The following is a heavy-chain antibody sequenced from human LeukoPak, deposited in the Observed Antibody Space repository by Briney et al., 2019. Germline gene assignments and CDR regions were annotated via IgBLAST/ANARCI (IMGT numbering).Heavy chain of an antibody. CDR2: ISGSGGST. CDR3: AKEGDSSGYLPYYFDY. D-gene: IGHD3-22*01. CDR1: GFTFSSYA. V-gene: IGHV3-23*01. Sequence: PGGSLRLSRAASGFTFSSYAMGWVRQAPGKGLEWVSAISGSGGSTYYADSVKGRFTISRDNSKNTLYLQMNSLRAEDTAVYYCAKEGDSSGYLPYYFDYWGQGTPVTVSS. J-gene: IGHJ4*02.